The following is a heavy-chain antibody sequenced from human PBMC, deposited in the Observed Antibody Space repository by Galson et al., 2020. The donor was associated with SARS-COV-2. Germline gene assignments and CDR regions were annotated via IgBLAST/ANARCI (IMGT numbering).Heavy chain of an antibody. J-gene: IGHJ4*02. D-gene: IGHD3-22*01. V-gene: IGHV1-18*04. CDR1: GYTFTSNG. CDR3: ARLRNDYYDSSGYESLDY. CDR2: ISTYNGDT. Sequence: ASVTVSCKAPGYTFTSNGISWVRQAPGQGLEWLGWISTYNGDTDYEQKLKGRVTMTTDTSTSTAYMELRSLTSDDTAVYYCARLRNDYYDSSGYESLDYWGQGTLVTVSS.